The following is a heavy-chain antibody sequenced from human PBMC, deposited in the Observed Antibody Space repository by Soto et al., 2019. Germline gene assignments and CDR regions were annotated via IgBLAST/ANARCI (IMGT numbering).Heavy chain of an antibody. V-gene: IGHV4-39*01. CDR1: GGSISSSTYY. CDR3: ARRGGPADF. D-gene: IGHD2-15*01. CDR2: IYFGGST. Sequence: SETLSLTCTVSGGSISSSTYYWGWIRQPPGKGLEWIGSIYFGGSTYYNPSLKSRVTISVDTSKSQFSLKLSSVTAADTAVYYCARRGGPADFWGQGTLVTVSS. J-gene: IGHJ4*02.